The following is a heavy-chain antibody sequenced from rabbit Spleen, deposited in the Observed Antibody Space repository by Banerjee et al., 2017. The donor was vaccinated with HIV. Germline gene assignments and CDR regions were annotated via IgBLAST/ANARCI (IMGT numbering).Heavy chain of an antibody. J-gene: IGHJ4*01. CDR1: GFSLSSSYW. V-gene: IGHV1S45*01. Sequence: QEQLVESGGGLVQPEGSLTLTCKASGFSLSSSYWICWVRQAPGKVLEWIASIGGGSSGSPYYASWAKGRFTITSSTSLSTVDLNMPSLTAASTASYFCTRNANGGWDLWGPGTLVTVS. D-gene: IGHD4-1*01. CDR2: IGGGSSGSP. CDR3: TRNANGGWDL.